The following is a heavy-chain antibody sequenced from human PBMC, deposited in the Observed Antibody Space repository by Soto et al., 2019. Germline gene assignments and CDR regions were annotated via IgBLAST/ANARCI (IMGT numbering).Heavy chain of an antibody. D-gene: IGHD6-13*01. CDR3: ARRYSSSFDY. CDR1: GGSISSYN. J-gene: IGHJ4*02. CDR2: MYYSGST. Sequence: SETLSLTCTVSGGSISSYNWSWIRQPPGMGLEWIGYMYYSGSTNYNPSLKSRITISGDTSKNQFSLKLSSVTAADTAVYYCARRYSSSFDYWGQGTLVTVSS. V-gene: IGHV4-59*08.